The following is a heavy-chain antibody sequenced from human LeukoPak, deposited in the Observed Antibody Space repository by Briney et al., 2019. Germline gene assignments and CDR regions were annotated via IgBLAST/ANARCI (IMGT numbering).Heavy chain of an antibody. V-gene: IGHV4-30-2*01. CDR2: IYHSGST. CDR3: ARGSRPTWGFDL. CDR1: GGSISSGGYS. Sequence: SETLSLTCAVSGGSISSGGYSWSWLRQPPGTGLEWIGYIYHSGSTYYNPSLKSRVTISVDRSKNQFSLKLSSVTAADTAVYFCARGSRPTWGFDLWGQGTLVTVSS. D-gene: IGHD7-27*01. J-gene: IGHJ5*02.